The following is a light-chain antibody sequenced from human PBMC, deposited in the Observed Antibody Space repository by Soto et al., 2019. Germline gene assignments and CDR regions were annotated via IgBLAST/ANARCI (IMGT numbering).Light chain of an antibody. CDR1: QSVGSNY. CDR3: QQYGGSPLIT. CDR2: GAS. V-gene: IGKV3-20*01. Sequence: VLTQSPGTLSLSPGERATLSCRASQSVGSNYLAWYQQKPGQAPRLLIYGASSRATGISDRFSGSGSGTGFTLTISRLEPEDFAVYYCQQYGGSPLITFGQGTRLEIK. J-gene: IGKJ5*01.